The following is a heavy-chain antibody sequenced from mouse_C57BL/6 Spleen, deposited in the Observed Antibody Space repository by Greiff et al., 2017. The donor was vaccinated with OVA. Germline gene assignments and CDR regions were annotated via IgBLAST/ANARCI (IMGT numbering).Heavy chain of an antibody. Sequence: QVQLQQPGADLVKPGASVKMSCKASGYTFTSYWITWVKQRPGQGLEWIGDIYPGSGSTNYNEKFKSKATLTVDTSSSTAYMQLSSLTSEDSAVYYCARGRAIYYGNLPYYFDYWDQGTTLTVSS. CDR1: GYTFTSYW. CDR3: ARGRAIYYGNLPYYFDY. CDR2: IYPGSGST. V-gene: IGHV1-55*01. D-gene: IGHD2-1*01. J-gene: IGHJ2*01.